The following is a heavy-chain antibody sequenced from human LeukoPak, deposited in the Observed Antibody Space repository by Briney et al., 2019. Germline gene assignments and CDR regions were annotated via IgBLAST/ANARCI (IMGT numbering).Heavy chain of an antibody. J-gene: IGHJ4*02. Sequence: ASVKVSCKASGYTFTSYVINWVRQATGQGLEWIGWMNPNSGNTGYAQKFQGRVTMTRNTSISTAYMELSSLRSEDTAVYYCARGRGWFGELLEATNDYWGQGTLVTVSS. D-gene: IGHD3-10*01. V-gene: IGHV1-8*01. CDR3: ARGRGWFGELLEATNDY. CDR1: GYTFTSYV. CDR2: MNPNSGNT.